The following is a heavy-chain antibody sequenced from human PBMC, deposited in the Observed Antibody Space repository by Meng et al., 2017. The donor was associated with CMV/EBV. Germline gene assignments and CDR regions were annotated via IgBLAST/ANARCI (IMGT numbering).Heavy chain of an antibody. Sequence: KASGGSFSRDAISWVRQATGQGLEWMGGIIPILGIANYAQKCQGRDRITADKSTSTAYMERSSLRSEDTAVYYCARVPGTTRRYFDYWGQGTLVTVSS. CDR3: ARVPGTTRRYFDY. CDR2: IIPILGIA. CDR1: GGSFSRDA. J-gene: IGHJ4*02. D-gene: IGHD1-7*01. V-gene: IGHV1-69*10.